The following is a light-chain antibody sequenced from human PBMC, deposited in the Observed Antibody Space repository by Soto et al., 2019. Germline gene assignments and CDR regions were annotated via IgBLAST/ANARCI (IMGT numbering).Light chain of an antibody. J-gene: IGLJ3*02. CDR3: CSYAGSYTLGV. V-gene: IGLV2-11*01. CDR2: DVT. CDR1: SSDVGGYDH. Sequence: QSVLTQPRSVSGSPGQSVTISCTGSSSDVGGYDHVSWYQQHPGKAPKLIIFDVTKRPSGVPHRFSGSKSGNTASLTISGLQAEDEASYYCCSYAGSYTLGVFGGGTKVTVL.